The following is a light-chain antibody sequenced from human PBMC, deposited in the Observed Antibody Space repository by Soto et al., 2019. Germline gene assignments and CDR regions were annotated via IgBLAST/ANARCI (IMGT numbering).Light chain of an antibody. CDR2: GAS. J-gene: IGKJ3*01. Sequence: EIVLTQSPGTQSLSPGERATLSCRASQSVSSSYLAWYQQKPGQAPRLLIYGASSRATGIPDRFSGSGSGTDYTLTISRLEPEDFAVYYCQQYGSSRLTFGPGTKVDIK. CDR1: QSVSSSY. CDR3: QQYGSSRLT. V-gene: IGKV3-20*01.